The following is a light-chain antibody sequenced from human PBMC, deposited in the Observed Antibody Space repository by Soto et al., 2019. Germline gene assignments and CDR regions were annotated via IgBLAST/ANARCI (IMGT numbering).Light chain of an antibody. J-gene: IGLJ1*01. CDR1: SSDVGGYNY. CDR2: GVT. Sequence: QSALTQPASVSGSPGQSSTISCTGTSSDVGGYNYVSWYQQHPGIAPKLLIYGVTNRPSGVSTRFSGSKSGNTASLTISGLQAEDEADYHCSSYTSASTLLYLFGTGTKVTVL. CDR3: SSYTSASTLLYL. V-gene: IGLV2-14*01.